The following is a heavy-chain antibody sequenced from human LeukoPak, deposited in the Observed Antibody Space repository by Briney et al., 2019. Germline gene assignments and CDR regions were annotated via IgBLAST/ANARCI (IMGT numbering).Heavy chain of an antibody. D-gene: IGHD3-22*01. CDR3: AREPPPMIVVWGFDY. V-gene: IGHV3-33*08. Sequence: GRSLRLSCAASGFTFSNYAMHWVRQAPGKGLEWVAVIWYDGSNKYYADSVKGRFTISRDNSRNTLYLQMNSLRAEDTAVYYCAREPPPMIVVWGFDYWGQGTLVTVSS. CDR2: IWYDGSNK. J-gene: IGHJ4*02. CDR1: GFTFSNYA.